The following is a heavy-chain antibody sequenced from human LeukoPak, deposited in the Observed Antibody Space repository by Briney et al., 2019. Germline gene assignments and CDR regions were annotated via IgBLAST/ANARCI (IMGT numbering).Heavy chain of an antibody. CDR1: GFTFSSYG. V-gene: IGHV3-30*18. D-gene: IGHD5-18*01. J-gene: IGHJ4*02. CDR2: ISYDGSNK. CDR3: AKWGKRGYSYGSVY. Sequence: PGGSLRLSCAASGFTFSSYGMHWVRQAPGKGLEWVAVISYDGSNKYYADSVKGRFTISRDNSKNTLYLQMNSLRAEDTAVYYCAKWGKRGYSYGSVYWGQGTLVTVSS.